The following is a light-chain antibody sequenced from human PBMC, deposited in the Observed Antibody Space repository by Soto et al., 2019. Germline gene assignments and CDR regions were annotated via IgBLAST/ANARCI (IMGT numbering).Light chain of an antibody. V-gene: IGLV1-47*01. CDR2: RNN. Sequence: QSVLTQSPSASGTPGQRVTISCSGNNSNIGSNFVYWYQQLPGTAPKLLIYRNNQRPSGVPDRFSGSKSGTSASLAISGLRSEDEANYYCAAWDDSFVVFGGGTKVTVL. J-gene: IGLJ2*01. CDR3: AAWDDSFVV. CDR1: NSNIGSNF.